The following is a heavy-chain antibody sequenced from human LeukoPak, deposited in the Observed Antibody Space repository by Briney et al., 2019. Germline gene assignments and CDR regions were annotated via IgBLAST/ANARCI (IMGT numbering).Heavy chain of an antibody. CDR1: GGSISSYY. J-gene: IGHJ6*03. CDR2: IYYSEST. Sequence: PSETLSLTCTVSGGSISSYYWSWIRQPPGKGLEWIGYIYYSESTNYNPSLKSRVTMSVDTSKNQFSLKLSSVTAADTAVYYCARENKVGATTFTYYYYYYYMDVWGKGTTVTVSS. D-gene: IGHD1-26*01. V-gene: IGHV4-59*12. CDR3: ARENKVGATTFTYYYYYYYMDV.